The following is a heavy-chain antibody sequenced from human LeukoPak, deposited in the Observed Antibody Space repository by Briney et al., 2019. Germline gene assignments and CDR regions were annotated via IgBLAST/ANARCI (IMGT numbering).Heavy chain of an antibody. CDR3: TNTTYENFDY. J-gene: IGHJ4*02. V-gene: IGHV4-59*08. Sequence: SETLSLTCAVSGGSMSHYYWSWVRQPPGKGLEWIGCICFSGSTNYYPSLKSRVTISIDASKSQFSLKLSSVTAADTAVYYCTNTTYENFDYWGQGTLVTVSS. D-gene: IGHD5-12*01. CDR1: GGSMSHYY. CDR2: ICFSGST.